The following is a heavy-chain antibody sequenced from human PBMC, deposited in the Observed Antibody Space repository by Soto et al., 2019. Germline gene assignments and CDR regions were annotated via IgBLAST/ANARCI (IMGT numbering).Heavy chain of an antibody. CDR1: GFTFSSCA. J-gene: IGHJ3*02. CDR2: ISGSGGST. V-gene: IGHV3-23*01. Sequence: GGSLRLSCAASGFTFSSCAMSWVRQAPGKGLEWVSAISGSGGSTYYADSVKGRFTISRDNSKNTLYLQMNSLRAEDTAVYYCAKDTRLYDYVWGSYREARAFDIWGQGTMVTVSS. D-gene: IGHD3-16*02. CDR3: AKDTRLYDYVWGSYREARAFDI.